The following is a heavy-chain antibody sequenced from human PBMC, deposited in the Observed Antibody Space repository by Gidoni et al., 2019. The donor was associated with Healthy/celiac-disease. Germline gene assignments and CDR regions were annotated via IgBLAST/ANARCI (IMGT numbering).Heavy chain of an antibody. J-gene: IGHJ5*02. Sequence: QVQLVESGGGVVQPGRSLRLSCAASGFTFSSYAMHWVRQAPGKGLEWVAVISYDGSNKYYADSVKGRFTISRDNSKNTLYLQMNSLRAEDTAVYYCAREYYYGSGPGWFDPWGQGTLVTVSS. D-gene: IGHD3-10*01. CDR3: AREYYYGSGPGWFDP. CDR1: GFTFSSYA. CDR2: ISYDGSNK. V-gene: IGHV3-30-3*01.